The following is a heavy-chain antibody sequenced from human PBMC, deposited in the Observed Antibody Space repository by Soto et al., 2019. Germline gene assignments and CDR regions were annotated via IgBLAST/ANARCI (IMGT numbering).Heavy chain of an antibody. V-gene: IGHV3-23*01. CDR1: GFTFSNYA. CDR3: APPQWLGQLVT. D-gene: IGHD6-19*01. J-gene: IGHJ5*02. Sequence: EVQLLESGGGLAQPGGSLRLSCAVSGFTFSNYAMSWVRQAPGKGLEWVSAISGSGGKAYYADSVKGRFTISRDNSKNTLYLQMNSLRAEDTAVYYCAPPQWLGQLVTWGQGTLVTVSS. CDR2: ISGSGGKA.